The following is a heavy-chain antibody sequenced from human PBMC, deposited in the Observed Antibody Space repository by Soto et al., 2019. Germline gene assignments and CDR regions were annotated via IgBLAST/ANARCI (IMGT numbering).Heavy chain of an antibody. Sequence: QVQLVESGGGVVQPGRSLRLSCAASGFTFSSYGMHWVRQAPGKGLEWVAVIWYDGSNKYYADSVKGRFTISRDNSKNALYLEMSSLRAEDTAVYYCARVARRYYYDSSGYYIVAHFDYWGQGTLVTVSS. CDR3: ARVARRYYYDSSGYYIVAHFDY. D-gene: IGHD3-22*01. J-gene: IGHJ4*02. CDR1: GFTFSSYG. CDR2: IWYDGSNK. V-gene: IGHV3-33*01.